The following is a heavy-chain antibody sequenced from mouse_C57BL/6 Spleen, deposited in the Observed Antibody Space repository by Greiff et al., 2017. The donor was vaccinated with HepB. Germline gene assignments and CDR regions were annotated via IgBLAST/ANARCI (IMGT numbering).Heavy chain of an antibody. CDR3: ASDGLRQGAWFAY. V-gene: IGHV2-6*01. J-gene: IGHJ3*01. CDR1: GFSLTSYG. Sequence: QVQLQQSGPGLVAPSQSLSITCTVSGFSLTSYGVDWVRQSPGKGLEWLGVIWGVGSTNYNSALKSRLSISKDNSKSQVFLKMNSLQTDDTAMYYCASDGLRQGAWFAYWGQGTLVTVSA. D-gene: IGHD2-4*01. CDR2: IWGVGST.